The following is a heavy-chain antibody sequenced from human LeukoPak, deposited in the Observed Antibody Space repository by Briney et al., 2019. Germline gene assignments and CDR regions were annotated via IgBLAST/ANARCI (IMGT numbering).Heavy chain of an antibody. Sequence: PGRSLRLSCAASGFTFSSYEMNWVRQAPGKGLEWVSYISSSGSTKYYADSVKGRFTISRDNAKNSLYLQMNSLRAEDTAVYYCAREIRYCSGGNCYLFDYWGQGTLVTVSS. CDR2: ISSSGSTK. J-gene: IGHJ4*02. CDR3: AREIRYCSGGNCYLFDY. CDR1: GFTFSSYE. V-gene: IGHV3-48*03. D-gene: IGHD2-15*01.